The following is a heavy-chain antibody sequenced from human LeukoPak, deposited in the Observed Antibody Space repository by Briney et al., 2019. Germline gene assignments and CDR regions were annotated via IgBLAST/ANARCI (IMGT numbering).Heavy chain of an antibody. CDR3: ARDIVVVPAAMPWYFDL. CDR2: ISSSSSYI. CDR1: GFTFSSYS. V-gene: IGHV3-21*01. Sequence: GGSLRLSCAASGFTFSSYSMNWVRQAPGKGLEWVSSISSSSSYIYYADSVKGRFTISRDNTKNSLYLQMNSLRAEDTAVYYCARDIVVVPAAMPWYFDLWGRGTLVTVSS. J-gene: IGHJ2*01. D-gene: IGHD2-2*01.